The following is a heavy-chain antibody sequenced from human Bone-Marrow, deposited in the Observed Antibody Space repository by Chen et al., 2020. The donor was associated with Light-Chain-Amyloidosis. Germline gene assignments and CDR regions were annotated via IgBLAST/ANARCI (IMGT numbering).Heavy chain of an antibody. D-gene: IGHD2-15*01. CDR3: AREKAASGPNYFDY. CDR1: GGSVISGGYS. J-gene: IGHJ4*02. Sequence: QLQLQEPGSGLVKPSQTLSLTCIVSGGSVISGGYSWSWLRQPPGKGLEWIAYIYHSGSTYYNPSLKSRVNISLDRSKNQISLRLSSVTAADTAIYYCAREKAASGPNYFDYWGEGTLVTVSS. CDR2: IYHSGST. V-gene: IGHV4-30-2*01.